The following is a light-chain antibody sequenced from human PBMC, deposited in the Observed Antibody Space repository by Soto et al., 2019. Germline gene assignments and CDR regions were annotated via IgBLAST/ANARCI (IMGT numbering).Light chain of an antibody. V-gene: IGLV2-14*03. CDR2: DVS. Sequence: QSALTQPASVSGSPGQSIAISCTGTSSDVGGFNYVSWYQQHPGKAPKFMIYDVSSRPSGVSDRFSGSKSGNTASLTISGIQAEDEADYYCASYTTSSTYVFGTGTKLTVL. J-gene: IGLJ1*01. CDR1: SSDVGGFNY. CDR3: ASYTTSSTYV.